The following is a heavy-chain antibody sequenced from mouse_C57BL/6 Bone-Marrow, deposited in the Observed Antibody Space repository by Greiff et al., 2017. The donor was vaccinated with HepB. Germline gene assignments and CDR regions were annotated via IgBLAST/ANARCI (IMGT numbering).Heavy chain of an antibody. CDR3: ARDLTGTRDY. D-gene: IGHD4-1*01. V-gene: IGHV5-4*01. CDR2: ISAGGSYT. J-gene: IGHJ2*01. CDR1: GFTFSSYA. Sequence: EVQLVESGGGLVKPGGSLKLSCAASGFTFSSYAMSWVRQTPEKRLEWVATISAGGSYTNYPDNVKGRFTISRDNAKNNLYLKMSNLKSEDTAIYYCARDLTGTRDYWGQGTTLTVSA.